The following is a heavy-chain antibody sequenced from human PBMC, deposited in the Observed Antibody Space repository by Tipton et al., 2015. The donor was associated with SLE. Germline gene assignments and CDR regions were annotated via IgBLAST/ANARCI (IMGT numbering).Heavy chain of an antibody. J-gene: IGHJ4*02. D-gene: IGHD1-26*01. V-gene: IGHV3-7*01. CDR3: ASQVGAKGSSFIY. Sequence: SLRLSCAASGFTFSSYWMSWVRQAPGKGLEWVANIKQDGSEKYYVDSVKGRFTISRDNAKNSLYLQMNSLTAEYTAVYYWASQVGAKGSSFIYGGQATLVPVSS. CDR1: GFTFSSYW. CDR2: IKQDGSEK.